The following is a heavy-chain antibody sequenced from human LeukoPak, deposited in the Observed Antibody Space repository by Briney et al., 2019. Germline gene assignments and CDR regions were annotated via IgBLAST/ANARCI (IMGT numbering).Heavy chain of an antibody. D-gene: IGHD3-3*01. Sequence: GGSLRLSCAASGFTFSNYGMNWVRQAPGKGLEWVSYISSGGSDIYYADSVKGRFTISRDSAKRSVFLQMNSLTAEDSALYYCARGYDFSSGSKRGFDYWGQGTLVTVSS. V-gene: IGHV3-48*01. CDR3: ARGYDFSSGSKRGFDY. J-gene: IGHJ4*02. CDR2: ISSGGSDI. CDR1: GFTFSNYG.